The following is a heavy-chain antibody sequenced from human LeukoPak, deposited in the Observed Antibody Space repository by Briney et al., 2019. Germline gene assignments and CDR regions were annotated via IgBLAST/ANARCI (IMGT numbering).Heavy chain of an antibody. J-gene: IGHJ4*02. CDR3: AKDASRRGYYAFFDY. CDR2: IDGSGDHT. V-gene: IGHV3-23*01. Sequence: GGSLRLSCAASGFTFSNYAMSWVRQALGQGLEWVSSIDGSGDHTYHGDSVKGRFTISRDNSKNMLFLQLNGLRAEDTAMYYCAKDASRRGYYAFFDYWGQGALVTVSS. CDR1: GFTFSNYA. D-gene: IGHD3-3*01.